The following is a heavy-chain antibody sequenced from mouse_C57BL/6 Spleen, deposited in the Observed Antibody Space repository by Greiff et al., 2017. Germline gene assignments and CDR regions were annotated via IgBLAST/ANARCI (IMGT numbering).Heavy chain of an antibody. V-gene: IGHV14-3*01. CDR2: IDPANGNT. CDR3: ARRDYGSPWYFDV. J-gene: IGHJ1*03. Sequence: VQLQQSVAELVRPGASVKLSCTASGFNIKNTYMHWVKQRPDQGLEWIGRIDPANGNTKYAPKFQGTATITADTSSNTAYLQLSSLTSEDTAIYYCARRDYGSPWYFDVWGTGTTVTVSS. D-gene: IGHD1-1*01. CDR1: GFNIKNTY.